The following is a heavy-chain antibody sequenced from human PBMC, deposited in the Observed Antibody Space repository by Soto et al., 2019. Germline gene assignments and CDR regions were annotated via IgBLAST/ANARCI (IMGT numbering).Heavy chain of an antibody. D-gene: IGHD6-19*01. Sequence: SETLSLTCAVYGGSFSGYYWSWIRQPPGKGLEWIGEINHSGSTNYNPSLKSRVTISVDTSKNQFSLKLSSVTAADTAVYYCAREIGEAVAGRERDYWGQGTLVTVSS. CDR1: GGSFSGYY. CDR2: INHSGST. V-gene: IGHV4-34*01. J-gene: IGHJ4*02. CDR3: AREIGEAVAGRERDY.